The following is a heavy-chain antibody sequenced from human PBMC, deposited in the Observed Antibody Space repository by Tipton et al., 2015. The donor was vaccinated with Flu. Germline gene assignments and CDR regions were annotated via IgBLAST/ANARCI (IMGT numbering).Heavy chain of an antibody. CDR2: IHHSGST. CDR1: GGSFTDYY. J-gene: IGHJ5*02. D-gene: IGHD2-15*01. CDR3: ARACGSGGNRWFDP. V-gene: IGHV4-34*01. Sequence: LRLSCAVYGGSFTDYYWSWIRQPPGKGLEWIGEIHHSGSTKYNPSLKSRVTISVDTSKDQFSLNLSSVTAADTAVYYCARACGSGGNRWFDPWGQGALVTVSS.